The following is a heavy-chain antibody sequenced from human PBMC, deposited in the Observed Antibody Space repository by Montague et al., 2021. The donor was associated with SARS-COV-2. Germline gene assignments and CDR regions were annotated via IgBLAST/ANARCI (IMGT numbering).Heavy chain of an antibody. Sequence: SETLSLTCAVYGGSFSGYYWSWIRQPPGKGLEWIGEINHSGSTNYTPSLKSRVAISVDTSKNQLSLKLSSATAEDTAVYYCARDGVREAADYWGQGTLVTVSS. V-gene: IGHV4-34*01. CDR2: INHSGST. D-gene: IGHD3-16*01. J-gene: IGHJ4*02. CDR1: GGSFSGYY. CDR3: ARDGVREAADY.